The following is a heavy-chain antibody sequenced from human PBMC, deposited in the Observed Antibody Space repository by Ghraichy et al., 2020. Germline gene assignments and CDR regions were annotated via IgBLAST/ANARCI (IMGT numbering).Heavy chain of an antibody. CDR2: LYFDGAT. Sequence: SETLSLTCSVSGGSITNTYYYCAWIRQPPGKGLEWIGSLYFDGATYYNSSLSSRVFISVDTSKNLFSLKLTSVTTKDTAVYFCAKGKRFNLNPEAFDSWGQGALVTVSS. J-gene: IGHJ4*02. V-gene: IGHV4-39*01. D-gene: IGHD1-20*01. CDR3: AKGKRFNLNPEAFDS. CDR1: GGSITNTYYY.